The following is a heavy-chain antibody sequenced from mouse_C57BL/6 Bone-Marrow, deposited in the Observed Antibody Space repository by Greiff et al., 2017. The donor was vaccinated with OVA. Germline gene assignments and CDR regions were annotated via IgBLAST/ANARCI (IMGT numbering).Heavy chain of an antibody. Sequence: LQQSGAELVRPGASVKMSCKASGYTFTSYYMHWVKQTPRQGLEWIGAIYPGNGDTSYNQKFKGKATLTVDKSSSTAYMQLSSLTSEDSAVYICARGGYCFDYWGQGTTLTVSS. CDR3: ARGGYCFDY. V-gene: IGHV1-12*01. CDR1: GYTFTSYY. CDR2: IYPGNGDT. J-gene: IGHJ2*01.